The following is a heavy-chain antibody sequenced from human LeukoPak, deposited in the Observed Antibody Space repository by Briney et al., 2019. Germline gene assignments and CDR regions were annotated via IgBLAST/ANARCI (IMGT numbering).Heavy chain of an antibody. CDR2: VSSSGTTT. CDR3: ARADRDGNKRFLD. V-gene: IGHV3-48*02. CDR1: GFTFSSYS. J-gene: IGHJ4*02. D-gene: IGHD5-24*01. Sequence: GGSLRLSCAASGFTFSSYSVIWARQAPGKGLEWVSYVSSSGTTTYYADSVKGRFTISRDNGKNLVSLQMNSLRDEDTAVYYCARADRDGNKRFLDWGQGTLVAVSS.